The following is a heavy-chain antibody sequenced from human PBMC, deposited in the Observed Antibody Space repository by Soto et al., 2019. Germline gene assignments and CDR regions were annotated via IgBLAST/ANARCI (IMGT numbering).Heavy chain of an antibody. CDR1: DDFISSYY. Sequence: PSETLSLTXTVSDDFISSYYWNWIRQPAGKGLEWIGRVSTNGATNYNPTLESRVTMSVDTSKNQFSLKLTSVTAADTAVYFCARAGYEILTGSYAMDVWGQGTTVTVSS. CDR2: VSTNGAT. J-gene: IGHJ6*02. D-gene: IGHD3-9*01. CDR3: ARAGYEILTGSYAMDV. V-gene: IGHV4-4*07.